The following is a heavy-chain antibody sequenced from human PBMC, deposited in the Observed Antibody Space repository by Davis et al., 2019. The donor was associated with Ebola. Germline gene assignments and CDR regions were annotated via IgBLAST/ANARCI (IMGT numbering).Heavy chain of an antibody. CDR3: ARGGRYYDILTTPGWFDP. J-gene: IGHJ5*02. Sequence: ASVTVSCKASGGTFSSYAISWVRQAPGQRLEWMGWINTGNGNTKYSQKFQGRVTITRDTSASTAYMELSSLRSEDTAVYYCARGGRYYDILTTPGWFDPWGQGTLVTVSS. D-gene: IGHD3-9*01. V-gene: IGHV1-3*04. CDR1: GGTFSSYA. CDR2: INTGNGNT.